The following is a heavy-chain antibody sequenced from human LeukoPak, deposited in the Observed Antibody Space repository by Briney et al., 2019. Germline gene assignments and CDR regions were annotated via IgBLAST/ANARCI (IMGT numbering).Heavy chain of an antibody. CDR2: IIPIFGTA. CDR1: GGTFSSYA. CDR3: ARAAAAAGRFDP. Sequence: SVKVSCKASGGTFSSYAISWVRQAPGQGLEWMGGIIPIFGTANYAQKFQGRVTITADESTSTAYMELSSLRSEDTAVYYCARAAAAAGRFDPWGQGTLVTVSS. D-gene: IGHD6-13*01. J-gene: IGHJ5*02. V-gene: IGHV1-69*13.